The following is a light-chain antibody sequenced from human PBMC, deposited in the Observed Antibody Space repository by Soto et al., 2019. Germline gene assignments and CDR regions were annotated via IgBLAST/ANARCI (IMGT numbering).Light chain of an antibody. CDR1: QSVSSSY. Sequence: EFVLTQSPATLSVSPGERATLSCRASQSVSSSYLAWYQQKPGQAPRLLIYGASSRATGIPDRFSGSGSGTDFTLTISRLEPEDFAVYYCQQYGSSGTFGQGTKVDI. CDR2: GAS. CDR3: QQYGSSGT. V-gene: IGKV3-20*01. J-gene: IGKJ1*01.